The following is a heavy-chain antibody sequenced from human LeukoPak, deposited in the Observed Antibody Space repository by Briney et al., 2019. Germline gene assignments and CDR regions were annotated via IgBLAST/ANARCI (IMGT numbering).Heavy chain of an antibody. CDR2: ISGTGGSA. CDR3: AKDQGGRYYDIWAGYYPENFFDY. D-gene: IGHD3-9*01. Sequence: PGGSLRLSCSASGFTFSNYAMSWVRQAPGKGLEWVSTISGTGGSAKYADSVKGRFTFSRDNSKDTLYLQMNGLRAEDTAVYYCAKDQGGRYYDIWAGYYPENFFDYWGQGTLVTVSS. J-gene: IGHJ4*02. CDR1: GFTFSNYA. V-gene: IGHV3-23*01.